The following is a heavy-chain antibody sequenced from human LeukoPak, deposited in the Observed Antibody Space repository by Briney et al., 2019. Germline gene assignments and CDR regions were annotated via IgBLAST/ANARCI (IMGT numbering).Heavy chain of an antibody. CDR1: EFTVSSSY. J-gene: IGHJ3*02. CDR3: ARDPTGYSSGWSKEAFDI. D-gene: IGHD6-19*01. Sequence: PGGSLRLPCAASEFTVSSSYMSWVRQAPGEGLEWVSVIYSGGTTYYADSVKGRFTISRDNSKNTLYLQMNSLRAEDTAVYYCARDPTGYSSGWSKEAFDIWGQGTMVTVSS. CDR2: IYSGGTT. V-gene: IGHV3-66*01.